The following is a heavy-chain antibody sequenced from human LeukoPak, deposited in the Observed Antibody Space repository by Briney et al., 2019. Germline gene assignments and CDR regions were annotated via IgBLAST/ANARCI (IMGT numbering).Heavy chain of an antibody. CDR1: GFTFSNSG. CDR3: ARERNDYGDYGGKEYYFDY. J-gene: IGHJ4*02. V-gene: IGHV3-23*01. D-gene: IGHD4-17*01. CDR2: ISTDAGET. Sequence: PGGTLRLSCAASGFTFSNSGMSWVRQAPGKGLEWVSAISTDAGETHYADSVKGRFTISRDNSKNTLYLQMNSLRAEDTAVYYCARERNDYGDYGGKEYYFDYWGQGTLVTVSS.